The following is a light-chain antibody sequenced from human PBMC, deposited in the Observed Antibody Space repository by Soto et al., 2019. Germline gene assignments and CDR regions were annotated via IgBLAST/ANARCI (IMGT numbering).Light chain of an antibody. Sequence: EIVMTQSPATLSVSPGERATLSCRASQSVSSNLAWYQQKPGQAPRLLIYGASTRATGIPARFSGSRSGRACTHATSRLQSEDFAVYYCQQYNNWPPLSCGGGTEDDIK. J-gene: IGKJ4*01. CDR2: GAS. V-gene: IGKV3-15*01. CDR3: QQYNNWPPLS. CDR1: QSVSSN.